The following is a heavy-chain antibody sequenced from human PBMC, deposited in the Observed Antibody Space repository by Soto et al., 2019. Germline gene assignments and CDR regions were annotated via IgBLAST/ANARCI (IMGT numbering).Heavy chain of an antibody. Sequence: PGGSLRLSCAASGFTFSSYGMHWVRQAPGKGLEWVAVISYDGSNKYYADSVKGRFTISRDNSKNTLYLQMNSLRAEDTAVYYCLISPVDIVVVVADPTPPSQHWGQGTLVTVSS. CDR3: LISPVDIVVVVADPTPPSQH. CDR2: ISYDGSNK. J-gene: IGHJ1*01. V-gene: IGHV3-30*03. CDR1: GFTFSSYG. D-gene: IGHD2-15*01.